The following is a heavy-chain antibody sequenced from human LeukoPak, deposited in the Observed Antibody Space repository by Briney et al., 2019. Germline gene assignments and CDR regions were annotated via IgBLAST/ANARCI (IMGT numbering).Heavy chain of an antibody. D-gene: IGHD3-16*02. Sequence: GGSLRLSCAAPGFTFSSYGMHWVRQAPGKGLEWVAVIWYDGSNKYYADSVKGRFTISRDNSKNTLYLQMNSLRAEDTAVYYCARGRYDYVWGSYRYTEYYFDYWGQGTLVTVSS. CDR3: ARGRYDYVWGSYRYTEYYFDY. CDR1: GFTFSSYG. J-gene: IGHJ4*02. V-gene: IGHV3-33*01. CDR2: IWYDGSNK.